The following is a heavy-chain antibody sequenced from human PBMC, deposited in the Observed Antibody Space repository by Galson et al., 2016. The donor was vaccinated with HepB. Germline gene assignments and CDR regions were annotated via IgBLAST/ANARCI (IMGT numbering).Heavy chain of an antibody. CDR3: ARDSRDYYVSSYHGVDV. D-gene: IGHD3-22*01. CDR1: GGTFSSYA. CDR2: IIPVFGTP. J-gene: IGHJ6*02. V-gene: IGHV1-69*13. Sequence: SVKVSCKASGGTFSSYAINWVRQAPGQGLEWMGGIIPVFGTPNYAQKFQGRVTITADESTSTAYMELSSLRSEDTAVYYCARDSRDYYVSSYHGVDVWGQGTTVTVSS.